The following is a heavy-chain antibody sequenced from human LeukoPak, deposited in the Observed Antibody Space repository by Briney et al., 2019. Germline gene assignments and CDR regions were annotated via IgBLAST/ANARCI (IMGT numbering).Heavy chain of an antibody. J-gene: IGHJ4*02. CDR2: VWYDGSNK. CDR3: GMGTYSGSYYDY. D-gene: IGHD1-26*01. Sequence: PGGSLRLSCAASGFTFSNYGMHWVRQAPGKGLEWVAVVWYDGSNKYYADSVKGRFTISRDNSKNTLYLQMNSLKTEDTAVYYCGMGTYSGSYYDYWGQGTLVTVSS. CDR1: GFTFSNYG. V-gene: IGHV3-33*01.